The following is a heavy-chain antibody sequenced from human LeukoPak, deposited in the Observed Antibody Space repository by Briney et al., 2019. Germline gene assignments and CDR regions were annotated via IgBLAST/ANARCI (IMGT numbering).Heavy chain of an antibody. D-gene: IGHD3-16*01. Sequence: SVKVSCKASGGTFSSYAISWVRQAPGQGLEWMGGIIPIFGTANYAQKFQGRVTITTDESTSTAYMELSSLRSEDTAVYYCARGEPRALVTVANPWGDYYYYMDVWGKGTTVTVSS. V-gene: IGHV1-69*05. CDR3: ARGEPRALVTVANPWGDYYYYMDV. CDR2: IIPIFGTA. CDR1: GGTFSSYA. J-gene: IGHJ6*03.